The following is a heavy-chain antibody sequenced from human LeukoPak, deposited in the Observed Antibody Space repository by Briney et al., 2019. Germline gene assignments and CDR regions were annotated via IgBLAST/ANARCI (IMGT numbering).Heavy chain of an antibody. CDR2: ISYSGST. CDR1: GGSISTYH. Sequence: SETLSLTCTVSGGSISTYHWSWIRQPPEKGLEWIGYISYSGSTNYNPSLQSRVTISVSTSKNQFSLKLTPVTAADTAAYYCAREPTLTTFGYWGQGTLVTVSS. CDR3: AREPTLTTFGY. D-gene: IGHD4-17*01. J-gene: IGHJ4*02. V-gene: IGHV4-59*01.